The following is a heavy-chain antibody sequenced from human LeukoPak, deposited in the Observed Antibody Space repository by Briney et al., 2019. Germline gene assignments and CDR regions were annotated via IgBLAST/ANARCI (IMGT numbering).Heavy chain of an antibody. CDR2: IKPSGGST. Sequence: VVSVKVSCKASGYTFTSYYTHWVRQAPGQGLEWMGIIKPSGGSTLYAQKFQGRVTVTSDMSTSTVYVELSSLRSEDTAVYYCAREVPENFNFDYWGQGTLVTVSS. V-gene: IGHV1-46*01. CDR3: AREVPENFNFDY. J-gene: IGHJ4*02. CDR1: GYTFTSYY. D-gene: IGHD2/OR15-2a*01.